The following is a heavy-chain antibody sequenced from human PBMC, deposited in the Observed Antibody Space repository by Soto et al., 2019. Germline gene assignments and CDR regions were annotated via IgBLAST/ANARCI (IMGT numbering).Heavy chain of an antibody. Sequence: GASVKVSCKASGYTFTSYGISWVRQAPGQGLEWMGWMNPNSGNTGYAQKFQGRVTMTRNTSISTAYMELSSLRSEDTAVYYCARDLNYDFWSGYYRGSWFDPWGQGTLVTVSS. CDR2: MNPNSGNT. CDR1: GYTFTSYG. J-gene: IGHJ5*02. D-gene: IGHD3-3*01. CDR3: ARDLNYDFWSGYYRGSWFDP. V-gene: IGHV1-8*02.